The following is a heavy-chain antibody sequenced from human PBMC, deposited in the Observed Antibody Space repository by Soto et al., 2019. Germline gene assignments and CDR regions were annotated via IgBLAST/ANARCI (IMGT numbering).Heavy chain of an antibody. J-gene: IGHJ6*02. Sequence: GGSLRLSCAASGFTFSTYAMNWVGQAPGKGLEWVSAISGSGDSTYYADSVKGRFTTSRDNSKNTLYLQLNSLRAEDTALYYCAKDRIRSGYGYGMVVWGQGTTVTVSS. V-gene: IGHV3-23*01. CDR3: AKDRIRSGYGYGMVV. D-gene: IGHD5-18*01. CDR1: GFTFSTYA. CDR2: ISGSGDST.